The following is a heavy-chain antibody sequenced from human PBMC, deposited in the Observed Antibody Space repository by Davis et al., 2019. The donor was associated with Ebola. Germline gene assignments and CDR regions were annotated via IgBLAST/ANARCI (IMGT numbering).Heavy chain of an antibody. J-gene: IGHJ4*02. CDR2: MNPHNGNT. D-gene: IGHD1-1*01. Sequence: ASVTVSCKASGYTFTSYGITWVRQAPGQGPEWMGWMNPHNGNTNYAQNVQGRVIMTSDTATTTAYMEVGSLRSDDTAVYYCARAQFPTTSDHWGQGTLVTVSS. V-gene: IGHV1-18*04. CDR1: GYTFTSYG. CDR3: ARAQFPTTSDH.